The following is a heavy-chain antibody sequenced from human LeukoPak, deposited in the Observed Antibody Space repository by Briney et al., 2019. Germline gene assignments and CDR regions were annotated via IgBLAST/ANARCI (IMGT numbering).Heavy chain of an antibody. Sequence: SETLSLTCTASRGSITDYYWSWIRQPPGKGLEWIGYIYYTGSTSYNPSLESRVTISIDTSKTQFSLKLTSVTAADTAVYYCARADGLWGPGTLVTVSS. J-gene: IGHJ4*02. CDR2: IYYTGST. V-gene: IGHV4-59*01. CDR1: RGSITDYY. CDR3: ARADGL.